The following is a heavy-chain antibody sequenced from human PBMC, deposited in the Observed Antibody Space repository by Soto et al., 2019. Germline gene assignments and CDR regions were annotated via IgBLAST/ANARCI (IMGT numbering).Heavy chain of an antibody. Sequence: LRLSCSASRFTFGGYAMSWVRQAPGKGLEWVSGITGNAANTVYADSVKGRFTISRDNSKNALYLQLNSLRAEDTAVYFCAKAARDCGGDCYSSYFDSWGQGALVTVSS. D-gene: IGHD2-21*02. J-gene: IGHJ4*02. V-gene: IGHV3-23*01. CDR2: ITGNAANT. CDR3: AKAARDCGGDCYSSYFDS. CDR1: RFTFGGYA.